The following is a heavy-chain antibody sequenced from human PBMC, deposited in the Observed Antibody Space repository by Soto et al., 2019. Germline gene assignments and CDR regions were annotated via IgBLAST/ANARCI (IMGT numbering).Heavy chain of an antibody. CDR1: GGFVSSGSYY. J-gene: IGHJ3*02. CDR2: MSHSGGT. D-gene: IGHD1-1*01. CDR3: ARVERGTATTVVDAFDI. V-gene: IGHV4-34*01. Sequence: QVQLQQWGAGLLKPSETLSLTCAVYGGFVSSGSYYWSWIRQPPGKGLEWIGEMSHSGGTHFNPSLKSRVTISVDTSKNQFSLKMRSVPAADPALYYCARVERGTATTVVDAFDIWGPGTMVTVSS.